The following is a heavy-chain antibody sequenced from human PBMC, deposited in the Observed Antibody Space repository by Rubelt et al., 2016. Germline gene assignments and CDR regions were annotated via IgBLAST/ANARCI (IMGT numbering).Heavy chain of an antibody. D-gene: IGHD6-6*01. Sequence: GRQAPGQGLEWMGWISAYNGNTNYAQKLQGRVTMTTDTSTSTAYMELRSLRSDDTAVYYCARGQYSSSFYYYGMDVWGQGTTVTVSS. CDR3: ARGQYSSSFYYYGMDV. CDR2: ISAYNGNT. J-gene: IGHJ6*02. V-gene: IGHV1-18*01.